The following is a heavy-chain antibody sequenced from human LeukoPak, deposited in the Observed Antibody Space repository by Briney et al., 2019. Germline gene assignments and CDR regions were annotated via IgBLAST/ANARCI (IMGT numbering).Heavy chain of an antibody. J-gene: IGHJ5*02. CDR1: GFTFTSAW. Sequence: ASLRLSCAASGFTFTSAWMSWLRQTPEKGLEWVAHMNEDGSGRFYVDSAKGRFTISRDDTQNSVYLQMNSLRVEDTAVYYCAAWFGESVPWGQGTLVTVSS. V-gene: IGHV3-7*01. CDR2: MNEDGSGR. CDR3: AAWFGESVP. D-gene: IGHD3-10*01.